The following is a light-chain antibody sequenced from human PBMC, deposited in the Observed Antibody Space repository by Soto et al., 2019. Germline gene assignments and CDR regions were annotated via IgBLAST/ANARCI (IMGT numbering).Light chain of an antibody. Sequence: EIVLTQSPGTLSLSPGERATLSCRASQSVRSSYLAWFQQKPGQAPRLLIYGASSRATGIPDRFSGSESGTDFTLTISRLEPEDFAVYYCQQYGSTPKTFGQGTNLEIK. CDR1: QSVRSSY. CDR2: GAS. J-gene: IGKJ2*01. V-gene: IGKV3-20*01. CDR3: QQYGSTPKT.